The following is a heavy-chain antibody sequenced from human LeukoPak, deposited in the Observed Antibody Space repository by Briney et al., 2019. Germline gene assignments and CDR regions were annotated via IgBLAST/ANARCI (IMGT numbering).Heavy chain of an antibody. CDR2: IHTTGST. Sequence: PSETLSLTCTVSGGSISSYYWSWIRQPAGKGLEWIGLIHTTGSTNYNPSLKSRVTMSVDTSKNQFSLKLSSVTAADTAVYYCAREGGDYGGNSQFWYFDLWGRGTLVTVSS. CDR1: GGSISSYY. J-gene: IGHJ2*01. CDR3: AREGGDYGGNSQFWYFDL. D-gene: IGHD4-23*01. V-gene: IGHV4-4*07.